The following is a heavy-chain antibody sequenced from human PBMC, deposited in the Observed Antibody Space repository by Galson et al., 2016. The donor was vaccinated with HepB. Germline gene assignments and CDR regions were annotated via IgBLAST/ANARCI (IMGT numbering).Heavy chain of an antibody. CDR2: ISHDGSIK. J-gene: IGHJ4*02. CDR3: AREDYPGDRAWIDY. D-gene: IGHD2-21*01. CDR1: RFTFSHNA. Sequence: CLRLSCAASRFTFSHNAMHWVRQAPGKGLEWVAVISHDGSIKLYADSVKGRFTISRDNSKNTLYLQMNSLRTEDRAQDYCAREDYPGDRAWIDYWGQGTLVTVAS. V-gene: IGHV3-30*04.